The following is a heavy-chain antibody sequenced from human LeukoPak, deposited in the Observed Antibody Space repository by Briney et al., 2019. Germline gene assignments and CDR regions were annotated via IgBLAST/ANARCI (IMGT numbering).Heavy chain of an antibody. V-gene: IGHV3-53*01. CDR1: GFIVSSHF. D-gene: IGHD6-19*01. J-gene: IGHJ4*02. Sequence: GSLRLSCAASGFIVSSHFMSWVRQAPGKGLERVSVIYVDGSTYYADTVKGRFTISRDNSKNTLFLQMNSLRADDTAVYYCARSSSGWHDYWGQGTLVNVSS. CDR2: IYVDGST. CDR3: ARSSSGWHDY.